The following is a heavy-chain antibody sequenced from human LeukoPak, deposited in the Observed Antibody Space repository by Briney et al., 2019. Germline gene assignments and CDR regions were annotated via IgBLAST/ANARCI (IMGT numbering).Heavy chain of an antibody. CDR3: AKVYFRSVSGPPSR. Sequence: GGSLRLSCAASGFTFSSYGMHWVRQAPGKGLEWVSDISGNDGNTYYAESVKGRFTISRDNSKNTLFLQMNSLRDEDTAIYYCAKVYFRSVSGPPSRWGQGTLVTVSS. D-gene: IGHD2-8*01. J-gene: IGHJ4*02. CDR1: GFTFSSYG. V-gene: IGHV3-23*01. CDR2: ISGNDGNT.